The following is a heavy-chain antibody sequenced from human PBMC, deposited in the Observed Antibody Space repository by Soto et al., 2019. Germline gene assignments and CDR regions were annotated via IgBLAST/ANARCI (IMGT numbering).Heavy chain of an antibody. Sequence: QVQLVESGGGVVQPGRSLRLSCAASGFTFSSYAMHWVRQAPGKGLEWVAVISYDGSNKYYADSVKGRFTISRDNSKNTLYLQMNSRRAEDTAVYYCARDKTIRGSWFSNYYYYGMDVWGQGTTVTVS. CDR2: ISYDGSNK. CDR3: ARDKTIRGSWFSNYYYYGMDV. CDR1: GFTFSSYA. D-gene: IGHD6-13*01. V-gene: IGHV3-30-3*01. J-gene: IGHJ6*02.